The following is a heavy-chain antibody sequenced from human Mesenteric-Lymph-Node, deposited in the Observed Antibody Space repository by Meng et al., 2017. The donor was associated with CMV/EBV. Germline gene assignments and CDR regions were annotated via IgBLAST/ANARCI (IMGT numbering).Heavy chain of an antibody. Sequence: GESLKISCAASGFTFSSYGMHWVRQAPGKGLEWVAFIRYDGSNKYYADSVKGRFTISRDNSKNTLYLQMNSLRAEDTAVYYCAKDLFGGTGNSYYYYYVMDVWGQGTTVTVSS. V-gene: IGHV3-30*02. CDR1: GFTFSSYG. CDR3: AKDLFGGTGNSYYYYYVMDV. D-gene: IGHD4-23*01. CDR2: IRYDGSNK. J-gene: IGHJ6*02.